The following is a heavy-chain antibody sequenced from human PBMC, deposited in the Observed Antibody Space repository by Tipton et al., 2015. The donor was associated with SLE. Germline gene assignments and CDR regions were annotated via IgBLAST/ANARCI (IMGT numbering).Heavy chain of an antibody. D-gene: IGHD6-6*01. Sequence: TLSLTCAVSGGSISSSSYYWGWIRQPPGKGLEWIGSIYYSGSTNYNPSLKSRVTISVDTSKNQFSLKLSSVTAADTAVYYCARGQANMAARRGKNNWFDPWGQGTLVTVSS. J-gene: IGHJ5*02. CDR3: ARGQANMAARRGKNNWFDP. CDR2: IYYSGST. V-gene: IGHV4-39*07. CDR1: GGSISSSSYY.